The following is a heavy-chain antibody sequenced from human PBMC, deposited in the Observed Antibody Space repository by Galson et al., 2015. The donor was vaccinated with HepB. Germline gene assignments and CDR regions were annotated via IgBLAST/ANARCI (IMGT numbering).Heavy chain of an antibody. CDR1: GYTLSKLS. D-gene: IGHD1-26*01. Sequence: SVKVSCKVSGYTLSKLSMHWVRQAPGEGLEWMGGFDPEDGETIYAQKFQGRVTMTEDTPADTAYVELSSLRTEDTALYYCATLSTTSASYMFAAGREGFDIWGQGTMVTVSS. CDR2: FDPEDGET. V-gene: IGHV1-24*01. CDR3: ATLSTTSASYMFAAGREGFDI. J-gene: IGHJ3*02.